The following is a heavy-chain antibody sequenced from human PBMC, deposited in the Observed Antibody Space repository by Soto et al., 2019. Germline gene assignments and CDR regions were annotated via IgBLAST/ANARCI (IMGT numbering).Heavy chain of an antibody. J-gene: IGHJ4*02. CDR1: GYSFTSYW. CDR3: ARHMIRGVITTNFDY. D-gene: IGHD3-10*01. V-gene: IGHV5-51*01. Sequence: GESLKISCKTSGYSFTSYWIGWARQMPGKGLEWMGIIYPGDSDTRYSPSFKGQVTISADRSISTAYLQWGSLKASDTAMYYCARHMIRGVITTNFDYWGQGTLVTVSS. CDR2: IYPGDSDT.